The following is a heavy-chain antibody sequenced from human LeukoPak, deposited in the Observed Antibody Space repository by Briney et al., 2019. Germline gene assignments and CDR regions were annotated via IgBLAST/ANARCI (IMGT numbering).Heavy chain of an antibody. J-gene: IGHJ4*02. CDR3: ARPYSSSWYRFDY. D-gene: IGHD6-13*01. CDR1: GGTFSSYA. Sequence: ASVKVSCKASGGTFSSYAISWVRQAPGQGLEWMGRIIPILGIANYAQKFQGRVTITADKSTSTAYMELSSLRSEDTAVYYCARPYSSSWYRFDYWGQGTLVTVSS. CDR2: IIPILGIA. V-gene: IGHV1-69*04.